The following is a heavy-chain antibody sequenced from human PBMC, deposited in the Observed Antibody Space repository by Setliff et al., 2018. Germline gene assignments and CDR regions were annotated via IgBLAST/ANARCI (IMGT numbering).Heavy chain of an antibody. J-gene: IGHJ5*02. CDR3: VRRTYYYDTSPMGWFDP. V-gene: IGHV4-38-2*01. CDR2: INHGGDT. CDR1: GYSITNGYY. D-gene: IGHD3-22*01. Sequence: SETLSLTCVVSGYSITNGYYWGWNRQHPGKGLEWIGSINHGGDTSYNPSLQSRVAISVDTSKNKFSLKLSSVTAADTAVYYCVRRTYYYDTSPMGWFDPWGQGILVTVSS.